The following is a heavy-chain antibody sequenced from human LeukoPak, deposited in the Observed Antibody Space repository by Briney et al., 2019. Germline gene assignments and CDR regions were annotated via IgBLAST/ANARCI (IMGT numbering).Heavy chain of an antibody. CDR2: IKSKTDGGTT. D-gene: IGHD5-12*01. CDR3: TTNLYSGYDFKGPNDY. CDR1: GFTFSNAW. V-gene: IGHV3-15*01. J-gene: IGHJ4*02. Sequence: GGSLRLSCAASGFTFSNAWMSWVRQAPGKGLEWVGCIKSKTDGGTTDYAATVKGRFTISSDDSKNTLYLQMNSLKTEDTAVYYCTTNLYSGYDFKGPNDYWGQGTLVTVSS.